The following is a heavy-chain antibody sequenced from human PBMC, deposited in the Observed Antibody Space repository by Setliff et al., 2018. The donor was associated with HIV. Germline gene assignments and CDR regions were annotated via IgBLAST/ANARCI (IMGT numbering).Heavy chain of an antibody. J-gene: IGHJ4*02. V-gene: IGHV3-30*02. D-gene: IGHD6-13*01. CDR2: IGYDGSKK. CDR3: AQLAAADDS. Sequence: GGSLRLSCVASGFRFSTYGMHWVRQAPGKGLEWVAFIGYDGSKKYYADSVMGRFTISRDNSKNTLYLQMNTLRTEDTAVYYCAQLAAADDSWGQGTLVTVSS. CDR1: GFRFSTYG.